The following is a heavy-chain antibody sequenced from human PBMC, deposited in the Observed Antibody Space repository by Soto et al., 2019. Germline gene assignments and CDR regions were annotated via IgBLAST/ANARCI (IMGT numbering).Heavy chain of an antibody. CDR3: ARGSSIAGLYYGMDV. CDR1: GGSISSSSYY. V-gene: IGHV4-39*07. J-gene: IGHJ6*02. CDR2: NYYSGIT. D-gene: IGHD6-6*01. Sequence: SETLSLTCTVSGGSISSSSYYWGWIRQPPGKGLEWIGYNYYSGITYYNPSLKSRVTISLDTSKNQFSLKLSSATAADTAVYYCARGSSIAGLYYGMDVWGQGTTVTVSS.